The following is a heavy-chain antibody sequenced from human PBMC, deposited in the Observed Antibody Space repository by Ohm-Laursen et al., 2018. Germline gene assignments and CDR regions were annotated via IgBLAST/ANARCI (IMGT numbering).Heavy chain of an antibody. CDR3: ARRVSINGAKDY. D-gene: IGHD3-10*01. CDR2: IYYTGTT. V-gene: IGHV4-39*01. Sequence: GTLSLTCTVSGGSISSSSYHWGWIRQPPGKGLEWIGSIYYTGTTYHNPSLKSRVTISVDTSKNQFSLQLTSVTAADTAVYYCARRVSINGAKDYWGQGILVTVSS. CDR1: GGSISSSSYH. J-gene: IGHJ4*02.